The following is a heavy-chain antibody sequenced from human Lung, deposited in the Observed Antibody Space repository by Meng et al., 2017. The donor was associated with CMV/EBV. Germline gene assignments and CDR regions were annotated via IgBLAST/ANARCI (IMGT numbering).Heavy chain of an antibody. J-gene: IGHJ6*02. CDR1: GFSGSG. V-gene: IGHV3-73*01. CDR2: SRSKDFSYAT. CDR3: TKDWSHAMDV. Sequence: GESXKISCAVSGFSGSGIHWVRQASGKGLEWVGHSRSKDFSYATEFAASVKGRFTISRDESKNTAHLQMNSLKTEDTAVYYCTKDWSHAMDVWGQGTTVTVS. D-gene: IGHD1-1*01.